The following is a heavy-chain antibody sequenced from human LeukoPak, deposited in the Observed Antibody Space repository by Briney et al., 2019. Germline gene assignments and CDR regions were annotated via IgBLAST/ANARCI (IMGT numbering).Heavy chain of an antibody. CDR1: GGSISSHY. J-gene: IGHJ4*02. D-gene: IGHD5-24*01. CDR3: ASGGSRDGYSL. Sequence: SETLSLTCTVSGGSISSHYWSWIRQPPGKGLEWIGYIYYSGSTNYNPSLKSRVTISVDTSKNQFSLKLISVTAADTAVYYCASGGSRDGYSLWGQGTLVTVSS. V-gene: IGHV4-59*11. CDR2: IYYSGST.